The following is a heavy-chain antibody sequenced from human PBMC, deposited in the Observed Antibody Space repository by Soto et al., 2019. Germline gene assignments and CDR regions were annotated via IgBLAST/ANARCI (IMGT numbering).Heavy chain of an antibody. CDR1: GFTFSSYA. D-gene: IGHD3-9*01. J-gene: IGHJ4*02. CDR3: AKGDILTGSRQGWDY. V-gene: IGHV3-23*01. Sequence: GGSLRLSCVASGFTFSSYAMSWVRQAPGRGLECVSSIDGSGAGTYYSDSVRGRFTISRDNSKNTLDLQMDSLRAEDTAVYYCAKGDILTGSRQGWDYWGQGTLVTVSS. CDR2: IDGSGAGT.